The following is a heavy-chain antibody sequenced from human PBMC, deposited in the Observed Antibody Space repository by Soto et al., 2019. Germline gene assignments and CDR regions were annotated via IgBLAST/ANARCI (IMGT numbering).Heavy chain of an antibody. CDR3: ARAGSSNWNRYYYYGMDV. CDR1: AFTFSNYA. D-gene: IGHD1-20*01. V-gene: IGHV3-30-3*01. J-gene: IGHJ6*02. Sequence: GGSLRLSCSASAFTFSNYAMHWVRQAPGKGLEWVALISYDGNDKFYADSVKGRFTISRDNSQNMLYLQMNSLTTDDTAVYYCARAGSSNWNRYYYYGMDVWGQGTTVTVSS. CDR2: ISYDGNDK.